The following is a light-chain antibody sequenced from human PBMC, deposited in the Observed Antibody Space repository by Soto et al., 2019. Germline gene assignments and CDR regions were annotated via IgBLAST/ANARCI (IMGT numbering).Light chain of an antibody. Sequence: DIQMTQSPSTLSASVGDRVTITCRASQSISYWLAWYQHDPGKAPKLLIYAASTLHSGVPLRFSGSGSGTDFTLTIDSLQPEDFTTYYCQQSYTSPATFGQGTRLEI. J-gene: IGKJ5*01. CDR2: AAS. V-gene: IGKV1-39*01. CDR1: QSISYW. CDR3: QQSYTSPAT.